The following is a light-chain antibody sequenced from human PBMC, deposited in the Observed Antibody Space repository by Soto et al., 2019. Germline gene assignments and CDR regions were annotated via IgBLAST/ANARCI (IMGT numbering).Light chain of an antibody. CDR3: SSYTHLNTRACV. CDR2: EVT. J-gene: IGLJ1*01. CDR1: SGDTGSYNR. Sequence: QSALAQPASVADSPGQSITMSCTGTSGDTGSYNRVSWYQQHPGKAPKLIIYEVTDRPSGVSNRFSGSKSGNTASLTISGLQAEDEAEYYCSSYTHLNTRACVFGTGTKVTV. V-gene: IGLV2-14*01.